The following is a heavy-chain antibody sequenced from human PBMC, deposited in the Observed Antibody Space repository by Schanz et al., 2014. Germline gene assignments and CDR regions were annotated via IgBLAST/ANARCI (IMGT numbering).Heavy chain of an antibody. Sequence: QAQLVESGGGLAQPGGSLRLSCAASGITFSGYSMNWVRQAPGKGLEWVGFISFDGRNTGYAHSVKGRFTISRDNSKNTVNLQMNSLRAEDTAVYYCAKEKEEVAADGSFFDYWGQGTLVTVSS. V-gene: IGHV3-30*18. CDR3: AKEKEEVAADGSFFDY. CDR2: ISFDGRNT. CDR1: GITFSGYS. J-gene: IGHJ4*02. D-gene: IGHD6-13*01.